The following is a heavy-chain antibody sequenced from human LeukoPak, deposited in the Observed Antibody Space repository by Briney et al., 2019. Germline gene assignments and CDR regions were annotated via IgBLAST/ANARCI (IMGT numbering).Heavy chain of an antibody. D-gene: IGHD1-1*01. J-gene: IGHJ4*02. CDR2: ISYDGSNK. CDR1: GFTFSSYA. V-gene: IGHV3-30-3*01. Sequence: GGSLRLSCAASGFTFSSYAMHWVRQAPGKGLDWVAVISYDGSNKYYADSVKGRFTISRDNSKNTLYLQMNSLRAEDPAVYYCARESELANFDNWGQGTLVTVSS. CDR3: ARESELANFDN.